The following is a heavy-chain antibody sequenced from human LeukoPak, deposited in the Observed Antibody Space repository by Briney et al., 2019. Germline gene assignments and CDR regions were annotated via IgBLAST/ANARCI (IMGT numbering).Heavy chain of an antibody. D-gene: IGHD6-13*01. V-gene: IGHV3-23*01. CDR1: GFAFADYA. CDR3: AKAYTRSWYAAFDF. J-gene: IGHJ3*01. Sequence: GGSLRLSCAASGFAFADYAISWVRQAPGKGLEWVSAITDSGGATYYADSVKGRFTISRDNSKNTIYLQMNSLRGDDTAIYYCAKAYTRSWYAAFDFWGQGTMVTISS. CDR2: ITDSGGAT.